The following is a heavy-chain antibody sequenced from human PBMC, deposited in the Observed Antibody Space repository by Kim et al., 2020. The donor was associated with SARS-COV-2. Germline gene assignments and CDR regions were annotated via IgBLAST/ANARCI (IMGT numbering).Heavy chain of an antibody. CDR1: GYKFSDYG. Sequence: ASVKVSCKGSGYKFSDYGVSWVRQGPGQGLEWLGWISCYTGKTNYAQKMQDRVVMTTDTSTSTVYLELRSLRSDDTAIYYCASGYYYGSGPTWYYYGMDV. J-gene: IGHJ6*01. D-gene: IGHD3-22*01. CDR2: ISCYTGKT. V-gene: IGHV1-18*01. CDR3: ASGYYYGSGPTWYYYGMDV.